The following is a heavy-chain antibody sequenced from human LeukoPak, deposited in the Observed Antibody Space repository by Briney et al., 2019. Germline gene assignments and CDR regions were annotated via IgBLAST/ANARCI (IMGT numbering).Heavy chain of an antibody. Sequence: GGSLRLSCAASGFTFSSYAMHWVRQAPGKGLEWVAVISYDGSNKYYADSVKGRFTISRDNSKNTLYLQMNSLRADDTAVYYCARGEDIAAPMDVWGQGTTVTVSS. D-gene: IGHD6-6*01. CDR3: ARGEDIAAPMDV. J-gene: IGHJ6*02. CDR2: ISYDGSNK. CDR1: GFTFSSYA. V-gene: IGHV3-30*04.